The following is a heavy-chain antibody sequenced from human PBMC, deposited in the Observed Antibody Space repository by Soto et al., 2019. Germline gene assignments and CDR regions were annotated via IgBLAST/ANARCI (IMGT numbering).Heavy chain of an antibody. V-gene: IGHV3-49*03. CDR1: GFTFGDYA. Sequence: GGSLRLSCTASGFTFGDYAMSWFRQAPGKGLEWVGFIRSKAYGGTTEYAASVKGRFTISRDDSKSIAYLQMNSLKTEDTAVYYCTRQIVLMVYAHNWFDPWGQGTLVTVSS. D-gene: IGHD2-8*01. CDR3: TRQIVLMVYAHNWFDP. J-gene: IGHJ5*02. CDR2: IRSKAYGGTT.